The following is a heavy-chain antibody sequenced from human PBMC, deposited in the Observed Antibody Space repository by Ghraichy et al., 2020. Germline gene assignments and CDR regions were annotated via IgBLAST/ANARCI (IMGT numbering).Heavy chain of an antibody. D-gene: IGHD6-19*01. CDR3: ARGAIAVAGRDFDY. V-gene: IGHV4-34*01. J-gene: IGHJ4*02. CDR1: GGSFSGYY. CDR2: INHSGST. Sequence: SETLSLTCAVYGGSFSGYYWSWIRQPPGKGLEWIGEINHSGSTNYNPSLKSRVTISVDTSKNQFSLKLSSVTAADTAVYYCARGAIAVAGRDFDYWGQGTRVTVSS.